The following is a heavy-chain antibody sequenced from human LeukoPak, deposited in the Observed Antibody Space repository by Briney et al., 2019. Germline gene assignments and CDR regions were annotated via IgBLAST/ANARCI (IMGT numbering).Heavy chain of an antibody. CDR2: ISSSSSYI. D-gene: IGHD6-13*01. Sequence: GGSLRLSCAASGFTFSSYSMNWVRQAPGKGLEWGSPISSSSSYIYYADSVKGRFTISRDNAKNSLYLQMNSLRAEDTAVYYCARCGYSSSWYFFVYYYGMDVWGQGTTVTVSS. CDR3: ARCGYSSSWYFFVYYYGMDV. J-gene: IGHJ6*02. CDR1: GFTFSSYS. V-gene: IGHV3-21*01.